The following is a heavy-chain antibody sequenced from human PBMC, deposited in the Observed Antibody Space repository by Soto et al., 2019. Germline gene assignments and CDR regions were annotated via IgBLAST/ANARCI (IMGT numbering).Heavy chain of an antibody. V-gene: IGHV1-69*12. D-gene: IGHD6-13*01. CDR1: GGTFSTYA. CDR2: IIPSTGST. J-gene: IGHJ4*02. Sequence: QVQLVQSGAEVKKPGSSVKVSCKAFGGTFSTYAVSWVRQAPGQGLEWVGGIIPSTGSTNHAQKFQGRVTITADESTRTVYMELTSLRSADTAVYYCARGGSSSPYSRQGTGVPVS. CDR3: ARGGSSSPY.